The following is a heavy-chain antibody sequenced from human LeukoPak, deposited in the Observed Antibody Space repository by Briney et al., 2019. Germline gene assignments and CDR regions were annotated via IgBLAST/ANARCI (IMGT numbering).Heavy chain of an antibody. D-gene: IGHD6-13*01. J-gene: IGHJ5*02. CDR3: ARQSGTDDWFDP. CDR1: GGSISSYY. Sequence: PSETLSLTCTVSGGSISSYYWSWIRQPPGKGLEWIGYIYYSGSTNYNPSLRSRVTISVDTSKNQVSLKLSSVTAADTAVYYCARQSGTDDWFDPWGQGTLVTVSS. V-gene: IGHV4-59*08. CDR2: IYYSGST.